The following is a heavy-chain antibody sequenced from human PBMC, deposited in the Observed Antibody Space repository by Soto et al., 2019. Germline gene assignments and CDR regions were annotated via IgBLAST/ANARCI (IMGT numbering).Heavy chain of an antibody. Sequence: GGSLRLSCAASGFTFSSYSMNWVRQAPGKGLEWVSYISSSSSTIYYADSVKGRFTISRDNAKNSLYLQMNSLRAEDTAVYYCAXHPERIAQLGWFAPWGQGTLVTVSS. CDR2: ISSSSSTI. V-gene: IGHV3-48*01. CDR3: AXHPERIAQLGWFAP. D-gene: IGHD6-13*01. J-gene: IGHJ5*02. CDR1: GFTFSSYS.